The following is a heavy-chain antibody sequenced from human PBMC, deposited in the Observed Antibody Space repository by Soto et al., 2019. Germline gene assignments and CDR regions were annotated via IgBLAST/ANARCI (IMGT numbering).Heavy chain of an antibody. CDR1: GFTFTSYA. J-gene: IGHJ6*03. CDR2: ISGSGGSL. D-gene: IGHD2-21*01. CDR3: ARNSGFHIYYDMDV. V-gene: IGHV3-23*01. Sequence: QPGGSLRLSCAASGFTFTSYAMNWVRQAPGKGLEWVSAISGSGGSLYYADSVKGRFTISRDNSKNTLYLQMNSLRAEDTAVYYCARNSGFHIYYDMDVWGKGTTVTVSS.